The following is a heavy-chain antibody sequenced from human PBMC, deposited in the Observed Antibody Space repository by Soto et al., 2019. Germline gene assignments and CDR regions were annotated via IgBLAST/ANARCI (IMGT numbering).Heavy chain of an antibody. J-gene: IGHJ4*02. CDR3: ARDVGYNWKLIDY. Sequence: QVQLVQSGAEVKKPGASVKVSCTASGYTFTSYAIHWVRQAPGQRLEWMGWVNAGNGNTKYSQKLQGRVTITRDTSATTAYMELSSLRSEDTAVYYCARDVGYNWKLIDYWGQGTLVTVSS. CDR2: VNAGNGNT. V-gene: IGHV1-3*01. D-gene: IGHD1-20*01. CDR1: GYTFTSYA.